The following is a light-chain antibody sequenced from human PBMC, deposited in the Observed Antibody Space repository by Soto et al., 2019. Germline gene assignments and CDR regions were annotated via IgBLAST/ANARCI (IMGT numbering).Light chain of an antibody. CDR2: GAS. J-gene: IGKJ1*01. CDR3: QQYNNWPRT. Sequence: IVLTQSPVTLSVSPGGRATLSCRASQSVSSNLAWYQQKPGQAPRLLIYGASTRATGIPARFSGSGSGTEFTLTISSLQSEDFAVYYCQQYNNWPRTFGQGTKVDIK. CDR1: QSVSSN. V-gene: IGKV3-15*01.